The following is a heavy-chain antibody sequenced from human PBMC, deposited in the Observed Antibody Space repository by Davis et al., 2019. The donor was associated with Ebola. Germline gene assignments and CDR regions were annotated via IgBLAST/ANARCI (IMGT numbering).Heavy chain of an antibody. CDR3: VKTRSNWWNDALEI. CDR2: ISSHSDYI. Sequence: GESLKISCAASEFPFTTYSMNWVRQAPGKGLELVSSISSHSDYIYYADSVKGRFTISRDNSKNTLDLQMNSLRPEDTAVYYCVKTRSNWWNDALEIWGRGTMVIVSS. V-gene: IGHV3-21*01. CDR1: EFPFTTYS. J-gene: IGHJ3*02. D-gene: IGHD2-8*02.